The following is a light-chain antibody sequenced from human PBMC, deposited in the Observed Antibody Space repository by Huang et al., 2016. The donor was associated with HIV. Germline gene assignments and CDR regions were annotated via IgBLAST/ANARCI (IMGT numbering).Light chain of an antibody. CDR2: GSS. Sequence: EIVMTQSPATLSVSPGQRVTLSCRANRSVSTNLAWYQQRHGQAPRHLIYGSSTRELGITARFSGSRSGTDFSLTISSLQSEDFALYYCHQYNNWLLSFGGGTRV. J-gene: IGKJ4*01. V-gene: IGKV3-15*01. CDR1: RSVSTN. CDR3: HQYNNWLLS.